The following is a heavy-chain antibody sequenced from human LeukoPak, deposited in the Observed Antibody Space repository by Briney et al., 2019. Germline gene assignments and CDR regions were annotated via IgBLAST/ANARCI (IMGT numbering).Heavy chain of an antibody. V-gene: IGHV4-59*01. Sequence: SETLSLTCTVSGGSIRGYHWSWIRQPPGKGLEWIGYIYYSGSTNYNPSLKSRVTISVDTSKNQFSLKLSSVTAADTAVYYCARTSLELWSPFDYWGQGTLATVSS. CDR1: GGSIRGYH. D-gene: IGHD5-18*01. CDR2: IYYSGST. J-gene: IGHJ4*02. CDR3: ARTSLELWSPFDY.